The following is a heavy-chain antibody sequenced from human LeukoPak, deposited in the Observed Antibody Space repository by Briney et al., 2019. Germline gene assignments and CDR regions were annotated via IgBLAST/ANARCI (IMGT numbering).Heavy chain of an antibody. CDR2: IKQDGSQR. V-gene: IGHV3-7*01. D-gene: IGHD6-6*01. CDR3: ARRGGSSSRRSPIDY. Sequence: GGSLRLSCTASGVTFSDYWMTWVRQAPGKGPEWVANIKQDGSQRYYVDSVRGRFTISRDNAKNSLFLQMNGLRAEDTAVYYCARRGGSSSRRSPIDYWGQGTLVTVSS. CDR1: GVTFSDYW. J-gene: IGHJ4*02.